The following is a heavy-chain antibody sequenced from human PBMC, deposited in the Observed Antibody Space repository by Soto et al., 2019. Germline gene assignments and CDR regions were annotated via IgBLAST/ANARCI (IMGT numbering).Heavy chain of an antibody. D-gene: IGHD3-10*01. V-gene: IGHV1-18*01. CDR1: GYTFTSYG. Sequence: ASVKVSCKASGYTFTSYGISWVRQAPGQGLEWMGWISAYNGNTNYAQKLQGRVTMTTDTSTSTAYMELRSLRSDDTAVYYCASGARSGSYEYYYYMDVWGKGTTVTVSS. CDR2: ISAYNGNT. CDR3: ASGARSGSYEYYYYMDV. J-gene: IGHJ6*03.